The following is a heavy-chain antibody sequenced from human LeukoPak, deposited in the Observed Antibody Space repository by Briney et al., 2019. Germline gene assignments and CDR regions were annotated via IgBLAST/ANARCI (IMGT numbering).Heavy chain of an antibody. V-gene: IGHV3-48*01. J-gene: IGHJ3*02. CDR1: GFTFSSYS. Sequence: GGSLRLSCEASGFTFSSYSMNWVRQAPGKGLEWVSYISSGSGTIYYADSVKGRFTISRDNAKNSLYLQMNSLRAEDTAVYSCARIKEYGFDIWGQGTMVTVSS. CDR3: ARIKEYGFDI. CDR2: ISSGSGTI. D-gene: IGHD3-10*01.